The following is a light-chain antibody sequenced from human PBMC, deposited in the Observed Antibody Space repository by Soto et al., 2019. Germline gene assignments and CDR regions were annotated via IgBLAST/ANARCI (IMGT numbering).Light chain of an antibody. J-gene: IGKJ1*01. V-gene: IGKV3-15*01. CDR3: QQYNNWRT. Sequence: EIVVTQSPATLSVSPGERATISCRASQSVRSNLAWYQQKPGQAPRLLIYGASTRATGIPARFSGSGSGTEFTLTISSLQSEDFAVYYCQQYNNWRTFGQGTKVDIK. CDR2: GAS. CDR1: QSVRSN.